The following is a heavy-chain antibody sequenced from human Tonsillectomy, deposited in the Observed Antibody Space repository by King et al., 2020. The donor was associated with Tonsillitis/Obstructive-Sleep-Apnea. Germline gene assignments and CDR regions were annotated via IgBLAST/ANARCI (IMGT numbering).Heavy chain of an antibody. Sequence: VQLVESGGGLVKPGGSLRLSCAASGLTVSNAWMSWVRQAPGKGLEWVGRIKSKTDGGTTDYAAPVKGRFTISRDDSKNTLYLQMNSLKTEDTAVYYCRKVGFYDYIWGSHRRDYYYYYYMDVWGKGTTVTVSS. D-gene: IGHD3-16*02. V-gene: IGHV3-15*01. J-gene: IGHJ6*03. CDR1: GLTVSNAW. CDR3: RKVGFYDYIWGSHRRDYYYYYYMDV. CDR2: IKSKTDGGTT.